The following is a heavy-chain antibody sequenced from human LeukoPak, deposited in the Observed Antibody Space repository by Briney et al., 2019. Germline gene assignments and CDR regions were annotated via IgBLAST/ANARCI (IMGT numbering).Heavy chain of an antibody. J-gene: IGHJ4*02. CDR2: IEHDGSEK. Sequence: GGSLRLSCAASGFTFSSYWMSWVRQPPGKGLEWVANIEHDGSEKYYVDSVKGRFTISRDNAKNSLYLQMNSLRAEDTAVYYCARVGTAEGTLEDYWGQGTLVTVSS. V-gene: IGHV3-7*01. CDR1: GFTFSSYW. CDR3: ARVGTAEGTLEDY. D-gene: IGHD6-13*01.